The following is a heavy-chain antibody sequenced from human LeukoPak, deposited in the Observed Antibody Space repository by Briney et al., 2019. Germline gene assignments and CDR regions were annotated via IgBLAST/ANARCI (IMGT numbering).Heavy chain of an antibody. CDR3: ARAGGRSWFDP. J-gene: IGHJ5*02. Sequence: GASVKVSCKASGYTFSNSYIQWVRQAPGQGLEWMGSMNPKSGGTKYAQKFQGRVSMTRDTSISTAYMELASLTSDDTAVYYCARAGGRSWFDPWGQGTLVTVSS. CDR1: GYTFSNSY. V-gene: IGHV1-2*02. CDR2: MNPKSGGT. D-gene: IGHD1-26*01.